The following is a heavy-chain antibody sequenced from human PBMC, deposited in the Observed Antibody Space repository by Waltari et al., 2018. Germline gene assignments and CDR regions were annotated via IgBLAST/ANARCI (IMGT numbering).Heavy chain of an antibody. CDR2: IKQDGSEK. Sequence: EVQLVESGGGVVQRGGSLRLSCAASGFTFSSYLMSWVRQAPGKGLEWVANIKQDGSEKYYVDSVKDRFTISRDNAKNSLYLQMNSLRAEDTAVYYCARDNEWLPFDYWGQGTLVTVSS. CDR1: GFTFSSYL. D-gene: IGHD5-12*01. CDR3: ARDNEWLPFDY. J-gene: IGHJ4*02. V-gene: IGHV3-7*01.